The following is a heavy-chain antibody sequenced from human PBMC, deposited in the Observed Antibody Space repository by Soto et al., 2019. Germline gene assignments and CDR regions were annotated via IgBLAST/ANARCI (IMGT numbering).Heavy chain of an antibody. D-gene: IGHD1-26*01. Sequence: SETLSLTCTGSGGSISSYYWSWIRQPPGKGLEWIGYIYYSGSTNYNPSLKSRVTISVDTSKNQFSLKLSSVTAADTAVYYCARRYGGNFAYWGQGTLVTVSS. CDR2: IYYSGST. V-gene: IGHV4-59*01. CDR3: ARRYGGNFAY. J-gene: IGHJ4*02. CDR1: GGSISSYY.